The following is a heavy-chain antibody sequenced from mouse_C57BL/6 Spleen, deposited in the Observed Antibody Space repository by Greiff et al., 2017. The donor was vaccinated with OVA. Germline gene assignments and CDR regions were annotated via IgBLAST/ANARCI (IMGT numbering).Heavy chain of an antibody. J-gene: IGHJ2*01. D-gene: IGHD2-4*01. V-gene: IGHV1-42*01. CDR3: ARKDYDGYYFDY. CDR2: INPSTGGT. CDR1: GYSFTGYY. Sequence: EVQLVESGPELVKPGASVKISCKASGYSFTGYYMNWVKQSPEKSLEWIGEINPSTGGTTYNQKFKAKATLTVDKSSSTAYMQLKSLTSEDSAVYYCARKDYDGYYFDYWGQGTTLTVSS.